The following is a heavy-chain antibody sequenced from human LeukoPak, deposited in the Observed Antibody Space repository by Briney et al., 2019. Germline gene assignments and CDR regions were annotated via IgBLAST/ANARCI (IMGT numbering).Heavy chain of an antibody. CDR3: ARDSPVSGVDY. CDR1: GFTVTSNY. Sequence: GGSLRLSCAASGFTVTSNYMSWVRQAPGKGLEWVSVIYSGGSTNYADSVKGRFTISTDNSKNTLYLQMNSLRAKDTAVYYCARDSPVSGVDYWGQGTLVTVSS. V-gene: IGHV3-53*01. CDR2: IYSGGST. J-gene: IGHJ4*02. D-gene: IGHD6-19*01.